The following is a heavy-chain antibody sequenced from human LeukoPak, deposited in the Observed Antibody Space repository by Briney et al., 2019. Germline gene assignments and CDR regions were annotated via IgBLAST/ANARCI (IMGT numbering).Heavy chain of an antibody. CDR2: IIPIFGTA. Sequence: SVKVSCKASGGTFSSYAISWVRQAPGQGLEWMGGIIPIFGTANYAQKFQGRVTITADESTSTAYMELSSLRAEDTAVYYCAKGLFDYPLDYWGQGTLVTVSS. CDR1: GGTFSSYA. J-gene: IGHJ4*02. D-gene: IGHD3-9*01. CDR3: AKGLFDYPLDY. V-gene: IGHV1-69*13.